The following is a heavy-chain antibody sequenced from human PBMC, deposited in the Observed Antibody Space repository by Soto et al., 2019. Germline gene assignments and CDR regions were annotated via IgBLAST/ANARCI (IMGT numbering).Heavy chain of an antibody. J-gene: IGHJ3*01. CDR3: ARYDAFKAFDL. CDR2: ISSGSVYI. Sequence: PGGSLRLSCAASGFTFNSYSVNWVRQAPGRGLEWVASISSGSVYIDFADSVRGRFTISRDDVTNSVSLQMDSLRVEDTGIYYCARYDAFKAFDLWGQGTMVTVSS. CDR1: GFTFNSYS. V-gene: IGHV3-21*06. D-gene: IGHD1-1*01.